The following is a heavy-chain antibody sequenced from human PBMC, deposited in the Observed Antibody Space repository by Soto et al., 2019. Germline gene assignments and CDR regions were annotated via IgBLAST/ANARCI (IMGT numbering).Heavy chain of an antibody. J-gene: IGHJ4*02. CDR1: GFTFSTYG. V-gene: IGHV3-30*18. CDR3: AKEMQHLAFDY. CDR2: ISYDGSNK. Sequence: QVQLVESGGGVVQPGRSLRLSCAASGFTFSTYGMHWVRQAPGKGLEWVAVISYDGSNKYYADSVKGRFTISRDNSKNTLYLQVNSLRAEDTVFYYCAKEMQHLAFDYWGQGTLVTVSS. D-gene: IGHD6-13*01.